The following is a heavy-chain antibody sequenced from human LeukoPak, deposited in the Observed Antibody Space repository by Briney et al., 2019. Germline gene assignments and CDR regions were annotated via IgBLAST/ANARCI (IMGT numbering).Heavy chain of an antibody. CDR3: ARGRNKRTTEPLDY. CDR1: GGSISSSNW. J-gene: IGHJ4*02. V-gene: IGHV4-4*02. CDR2: IYHSGST. Sequence: SETLSLTCAVSGGSISSSNWWSWVRQPPGKGLEWIGEIYHSGSTNYNPSLKSRVTISVDTSRNQFSLKLSSVTAADTAVYYCARGRNKRTTEPLDYWGQGTLVTVSS. D-gene: IGHD4-17*01.